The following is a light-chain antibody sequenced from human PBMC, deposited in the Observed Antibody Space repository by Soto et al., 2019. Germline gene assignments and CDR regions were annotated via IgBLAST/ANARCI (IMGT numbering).Light chain of an antibody. J-gene: IGLJ3*02. Sequence: VLTQPPSVSGAPGQRVTISCTGSSSNIGAGYNVHWYQQLPGTAPKLLIYGNSNRPSGVPDRFSGSKSGTSASLAITGLQAEDEADYYCQSYDSSLSGSVFGGGTKVTVL. CDR3: QSYDSSLSGSV. V-gene: IGLV1-40*01. CDR1: SSNIGAGYN. CDR2: GNS.